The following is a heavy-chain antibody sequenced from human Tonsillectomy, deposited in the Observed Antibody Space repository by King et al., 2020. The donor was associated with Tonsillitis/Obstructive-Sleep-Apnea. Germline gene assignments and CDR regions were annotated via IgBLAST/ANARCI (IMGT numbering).Heavy chain of an antibody. J-gene: IGHJ5*02. V-gene: IGHV4-34*01. CDR2: INHSGST. Sequence: VQLQQWGAGLLKPSETLSLTCAVYGGSFSGYYWSWIRQPPGKGLEWIGEINHSGSTNYNPSLKSRVTISVDTSKNQFSLKLSSVTAADTAVYYCARRAHRLVVVLWRYNWFDPWGQGTLVTVSS. CDR3: ARRAHRLVVVLWRYNWFDP. D-gene: IGHD2-15*01. CDR1: GGSFSGYY.